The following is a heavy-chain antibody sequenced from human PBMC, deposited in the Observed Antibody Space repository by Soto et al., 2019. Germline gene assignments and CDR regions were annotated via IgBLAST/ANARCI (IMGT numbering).Heavy chain of an antibody. V-gene: IGHV1-69*13. D-gene: IGHD6-13*01. CDR1: GGTFSSYA. CDR3: ARSWSDFYNWFDP. Sequence: SVKVSCKASGGTFSSYAISWVRQAPGQGLERMGGIIPIFGTANYAQKFQGRVTITADESTSTAYMELSSLRSEDTAVYYCARSWSDFYNWFDPWGQGTLVTVSS. CDR2: IIPIFGTA. J-gene: IGHJ5*02.